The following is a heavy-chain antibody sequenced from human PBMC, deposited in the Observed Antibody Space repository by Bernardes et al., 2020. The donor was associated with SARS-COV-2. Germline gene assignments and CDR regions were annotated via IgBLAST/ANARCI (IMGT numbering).Heavy chain of an antibody. V-gene: IGHV1-18*04. D-gene: IGHD2-15*01. CDR2: SNTYNSKT. J-gene: IGHJ4*02. CDR3: ARELHPNYFDY. Sequence: ASVKVSCKASGHTLITYGISWVRQAPGQGLEWMGWSNTYNSKTNYAQKYQGRVTMTIDTSTSTAYMELRRLRSDDTAVYYCARELHPNYFDYWGQGALVTVSS. CDR1: GHTLITYG.